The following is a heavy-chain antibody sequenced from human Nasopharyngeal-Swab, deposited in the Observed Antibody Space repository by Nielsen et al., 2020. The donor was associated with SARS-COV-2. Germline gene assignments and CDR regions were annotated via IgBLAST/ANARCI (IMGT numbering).Heavy chain of an antibody. CDR3: AREAYDFWSGYYVHYYMDV. D-gene: IGHD3-3*01. J-gene: IGHJ6*03. CDR2: ISAYNGNT. V-gene: IGHV1-18*01. CDR1: GYTFTSYG. Sequence: ASVKVSCKASGYTFTSYGISWARQAPGQGLEWMGWISAYNGNTNYAQKLQGRVTMTTDTSTSTAYMELRSLRSDDTAVYYCAREAYDFWSGYYVHYYMDVWGKGTTVTVSS.